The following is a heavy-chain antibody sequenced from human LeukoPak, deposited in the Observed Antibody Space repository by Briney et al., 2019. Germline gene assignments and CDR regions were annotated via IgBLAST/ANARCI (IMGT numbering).Heavy chain of an antibody. CDR2: ISGGGDST. Sequence: GGSLRLSCAASGFTFSSYAMSWVRQAPGKGLEWVSTISGGGDSTYFADSVKGRFTISRDNSKNTLYLQMSSLRAEDTALYYCAKPVSTWSNFDSWGQGTLVTVSS. V-gene: IGHV3-23*01. CDR1: GFTFSSYA. D-gene: IGHD2-2*01. CDR3: AKPVSTWSNFDS. J-gene: IGHJ4*02.